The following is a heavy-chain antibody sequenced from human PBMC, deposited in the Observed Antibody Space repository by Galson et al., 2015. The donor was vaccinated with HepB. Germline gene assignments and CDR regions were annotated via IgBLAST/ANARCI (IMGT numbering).Heavy chain of an antibody. CDR1: GFPFSSFA. J-gene: IGHJ4*02. CDR3: ARGSQPARSGYEILTGNYRLPFDS. CDR2: INHSGSGT. D-gene: IGHD3-9*01. V-gene: IGHV3-23*05. Sequence: SLRLSCAASGFPFSSFAMSWVRQAPGKGLEWVSIINHSGSGTHYAESVKGRLTISRDNSKNTLYLQMNSLRDEDTAVYYCARGSQPARSGYEILTGNYRLPFDSWGQGTLVTVSS.